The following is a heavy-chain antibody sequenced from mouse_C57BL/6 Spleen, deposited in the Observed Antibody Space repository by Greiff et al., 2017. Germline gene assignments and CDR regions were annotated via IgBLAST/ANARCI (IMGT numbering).Heavy chain of an antibody. V-gene: IGHV1-64*01. D-gene: IGHD2-4*01. Sequence: QVHVKQPGAELVKPGASVKLSCKASGYTFTSYWMHWVKQRPGQGLEWIGMIHPNSGSTNYNEKFKSMATLTVDKSSSTAYMQLSSLTSEDSAVYYCANYDYSWFAYWGQGTLVTVSA. CDR3: ANYDYSWFAY. J-gene: IGHJ3*01. CDR1: GYTFTSYW. CDR2: IHPNSGST.